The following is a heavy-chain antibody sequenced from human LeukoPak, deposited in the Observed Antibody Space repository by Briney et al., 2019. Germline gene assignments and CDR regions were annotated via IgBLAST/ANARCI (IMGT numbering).Heavy chain of an antibody. Sequence: GASVKVSCKASGYTFTSYGISWVRQAPGQGLEWMGWISAYNGNTNYAQKLQGRVTMTTDTSTSTDYMELRSLRSDDTAVYYCARVRSIQLWLPVYWGQGTLVTVSS. CDR3: ARVRSIQLWLPVY. D-gene: IGHD5-18*01. CDR2: ISAYNGNT. J-gene: IGHJ4*02. V-gene: IGHV1-18*01. CDR1: GYTFTSYG.